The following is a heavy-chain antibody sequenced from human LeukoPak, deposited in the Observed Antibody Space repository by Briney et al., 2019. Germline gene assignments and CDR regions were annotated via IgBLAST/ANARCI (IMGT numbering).Heavy chain of an antibody. Sequence: RSGGSLRLSCAASGFTLSSYTMNWVRQAPGKGLEWVTSISSSSSYIYYADSVKGRFTISRDNAKNSLYLQMNSLRADDTAVYYCARAQNHDILTGALDYWGQGTLVTVSS. CDR2: ISSSSSYI. J-gene: IGHJ4*02. D-gene: IGHD3-9*01. CDR3: ARAQNHDILTGALDY. CDR1: GFTLSSYT. V-gene: IGHV3-21*01.